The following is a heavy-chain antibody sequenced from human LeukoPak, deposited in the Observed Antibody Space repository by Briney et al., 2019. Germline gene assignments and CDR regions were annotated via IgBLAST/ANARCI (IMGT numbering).Heavy chain of an antibody. CDR2: TYYRSKWYN. CDR3: ARYRVVGNWFDP. J-gene: IGHJ5*02. D-gene: IGHD3-3*01. Sequence: SSQTLSLTCAISGDSFSSNSAAWNWISQSPSRGLEWLGRTYYRSKWYNDYAVSVKSRITINPDTSKNQFSLQLNSVTPEDTAVYYCARYRVVGNWFDPWGQGTLVTVSS. V-gene: IGHV6-1*01. CDR1: GDSFSSNSAA.